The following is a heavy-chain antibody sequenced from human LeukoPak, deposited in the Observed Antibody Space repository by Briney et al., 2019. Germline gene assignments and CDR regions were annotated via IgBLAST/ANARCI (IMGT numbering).Heavy chain of an antibody. Sequence: PGGSLRLSCAASGFTFSSYCMHCVRQGPGKGLVWVSRIHSDGSTTTYADSVKGRFTISRDNAKNTLYLQMNSLRAEDTAVYYCERDFGYSPDYWGQGTLVTVSS. CDR3: ERDFGYSPDY. CDR2: IHSDGSTT. V-gene: IGHV3-74*03. CDR1: GFTFSSYC. J-gene: IGHJ4*02. D-gene: IGHD3-22*01.